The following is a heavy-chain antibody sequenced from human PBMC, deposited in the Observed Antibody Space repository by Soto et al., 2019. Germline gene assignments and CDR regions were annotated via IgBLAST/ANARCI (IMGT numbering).Heavy chain of an antibody. CDR1: GFTFSTYW. J-gene: IGHJ4*02. V-gene: IGHV3-7*01. Sequence: LRLSCAASGFTFSTYWMSWVRQAPGKGLEWVANIKQDGSEEFYVDSVKGRFTIFRDSAKNSLYLQMNSLRAEDTAVYYCATSSDTGYIFDFWGQGTLVTVSS. CDR2: IKQDGSEE. CDR3: ATSSDTGYIFDF. D-gene: IGHD3-9*01.